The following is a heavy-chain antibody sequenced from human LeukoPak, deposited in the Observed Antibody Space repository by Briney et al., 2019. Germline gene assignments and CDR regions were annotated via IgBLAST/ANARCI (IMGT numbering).Heavy chain of an antibody. J-gene: IGHJ6*03. CDR1: GGSFSGYY. Sequence: SETLSLTCAVYGGSFSGYYWSWIRQPPGKGLEWIEEINHSGSTNHNPSLKSRVTISTDTPKNQLSLKLRSVTAADTAVYYCARGRYYDFWSGPIYMDVWGKGTTVTVS. D-gene: IGHD3-3*01. CDR3: ARGRYYDFWSGPIYMDV. V-gene: IGHV4-34*01. CDR2: INHSGST.